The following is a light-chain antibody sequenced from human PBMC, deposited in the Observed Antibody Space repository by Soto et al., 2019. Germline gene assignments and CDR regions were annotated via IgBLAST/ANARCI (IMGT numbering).Light chain of an antibody. CDR2: GAS. CDR1: QSVSSN. V-gene: IGKV3-15*01. Sequence: EIVMTQSPATLSVSAGERATLSCRASQSVSSNLAWNQQKPGQAPRLLIYGASTRATGIPARFSGSGSGTEITLTISSLQSEDFAVYHCQQYNSWPWTFGQGTKVEIK. CDR3: QQYNSWPWT. J-gene: IGKJ1*01.